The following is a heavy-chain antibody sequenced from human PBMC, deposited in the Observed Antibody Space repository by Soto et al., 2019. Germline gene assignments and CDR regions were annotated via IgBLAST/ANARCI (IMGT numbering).Heavy chain of an antibody. CDR1: GGSISGSY. D-gene: IGHD6-19*01. Sequence: SDTLSLTCIVSGGSISGSYWSWIRQSPGKGLEWLGYVYYTGSTNYSPSLRGRVSISVDTSKNEFSLRLSSVTAADTAVYFCARSVAVPGAHIDYWGQGTQVTVSS. CDR3: ARSVAVPGAHIDY. V-gene: IGHV4-59*01. CDR2: VYYTGST. J-gene: IGHJ4*02.